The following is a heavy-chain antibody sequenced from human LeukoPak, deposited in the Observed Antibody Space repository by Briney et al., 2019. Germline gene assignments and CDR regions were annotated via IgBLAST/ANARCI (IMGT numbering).Heavy chain of an antibody. Sequence: ASVKVSCKVSGYTLTELSMHWVRQAPGKGLEWMGIINPSGGSTSYAQKFQGRVTMTRDTSTSTVYTELSSLRSEDTAVYYCARGGWYYDSSGYLDYWGQGTLVTVSS. V-gene: IGHV1-46*01. D-gene: IGHD3-22*01. J-gene: IGHJ4*02. CDR3: ARGGWYYDSSGYLDY. CDR2: INPSGGST. CDR1: GYTLTELS.